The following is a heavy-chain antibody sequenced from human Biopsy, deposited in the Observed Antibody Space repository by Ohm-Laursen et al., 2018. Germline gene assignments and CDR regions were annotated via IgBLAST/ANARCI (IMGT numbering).Heavy chain of an antibody. Sequence: ETLSLTWAVSGGSITSDYWSWIRQPPGKGLEWIGYVSDRGSTNYNPSLRGRVSISVDTSNRQFSLRLTSVTAADTAVFFCARLYRLDDYWNDDPPDAFDVWGQGTMVTVPS. CDR1: GGSITSDY. D-gene: IGHD3-3*01. V-gene: IGHV4-59*01. J-gene: IGHJ3*01. CDR2: VSDRGST. CDR3: ARLYRLDDYWNDDPPDAFDV.